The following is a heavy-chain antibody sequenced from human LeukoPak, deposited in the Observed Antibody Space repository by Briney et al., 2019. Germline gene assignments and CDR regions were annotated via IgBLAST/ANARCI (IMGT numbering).Heavy chain of an antibody. Sequence: GGSLRLSCAASGFTFNNFWMNWVRQAPGKGLEWVANIKQDESEKYYVASVRGRFTISRDNAKNSLSLQMNSLRAEDTAVYYCARATVTNTVMDVWGRGTTVTVSS. J-gene: IGHJ6*02. CDR2: IKQDESEK. CDR3: ARATVTNTVMDV. D-gene: IGHD4-17*01. V-gene: IGHV3-7*01. CDR1: GFTFNNFW.